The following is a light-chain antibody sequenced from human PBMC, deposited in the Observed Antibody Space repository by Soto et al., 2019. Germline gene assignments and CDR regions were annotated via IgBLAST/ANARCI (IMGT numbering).Light chain of an antibody. CDR2: EVS. V-gene: IGLV2-14*01. CDR3: SSYTGSNTVI. J-gene: IGLJ2*01. Sequence: QSALTQPASVSGSPGQSITISCTGTSSDVGGYNYVSRYQQHPGKAPKLMIYEVSNRPSGVSNRFSGSKSGNTASLTISGLQAEDEADYYCSSYTGSNTVIFGGGTKLTVL. CDR1: SSDVGGYNY.